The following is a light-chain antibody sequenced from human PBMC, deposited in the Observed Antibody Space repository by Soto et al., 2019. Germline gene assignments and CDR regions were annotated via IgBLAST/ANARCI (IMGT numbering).Light chain of an antibody. CDR1: SSNIGSNY. CDR3: AAWDDSLSGLV. V-gene: IGLV1-47*01. Sequence: QPVLTQPPSASGTPGQRVTISCSGSSSNIGSNYVYWYQQLPGTAPKLLIYRNNQRPSGVPDRFFGSKSGTSASLAISGLRSEDEADYYCAAWDDSLSGLVFGGGTKLTVL. J-gene: IGLJ2*01. CDR2: RNN.